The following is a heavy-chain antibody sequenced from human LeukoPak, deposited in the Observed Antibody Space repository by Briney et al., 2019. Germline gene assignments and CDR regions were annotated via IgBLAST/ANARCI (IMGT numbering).Heavy chain of an antibody. D-gene: IGHD3-10*01. CDR2: IYYSGST. CDR1: GGSISSYY. V-gene: IGHV4-59*08. Sequence: SETLSLTCTVSGGSISSYYWSWIRQPPGKGLEWIGYIYYSGSTNYNPSLKSRVTISLDTSKNQFSLKLSSVTAADTAVYYCARVSFKGNYYYMDVWGKGTTVTVSS. J-gene: IGHJ6*03. CDR3: ARVSFKGNYYYMDV.